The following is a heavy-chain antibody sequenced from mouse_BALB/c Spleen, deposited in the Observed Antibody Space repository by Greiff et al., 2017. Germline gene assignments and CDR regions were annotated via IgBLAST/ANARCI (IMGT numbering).Heavy chain of an antibody. Sequence: VQLQQSGAELVRPGASVKLSCTASGFNIKDYYMHWVKQRPEQGLEWIGWIDPENGDTEYAPKFQGKATMTADTSSNTAYLQLSSLTSEDTAVYYCKPAHAPHYWGQGTTLTVSS. CDR2: IDPENGDT. CDR1: GFNIKDYY. CDR3: KPAHAPHY. J-gene: IGHJ2*01. V-gene: IGHV14-4*02. D-gene: IGHD3-2*02.